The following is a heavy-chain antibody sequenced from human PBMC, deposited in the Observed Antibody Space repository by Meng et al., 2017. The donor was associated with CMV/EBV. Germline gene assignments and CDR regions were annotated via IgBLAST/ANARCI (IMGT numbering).Heavy chain of an antibody. CDR3: ARDTSNGEVRGVILFDP. CDR2: INPNSGGT. CDR1: GSTFTGYY. Sequence: ASVKVSCKASGSTFTGYYMHWVRQAPGQGLEWMGWINPNSGGTNYAQKFQGRVTMTRDTSISTAYMELSRLRSDDTAVYYCARDTSNGEVRGVILFDPWGQGTLVTVSS. V-gene: IGHV1-2*02. J-gene: IGHJ5*02. D-gene: IGHD3-10*01.